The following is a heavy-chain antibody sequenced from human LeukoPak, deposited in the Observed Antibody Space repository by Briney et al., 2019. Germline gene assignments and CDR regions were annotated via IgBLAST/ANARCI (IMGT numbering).Heavy chain of an antibody. V-gene: IGHV3-7*01. CDR2: IRQDGGLK. CDR3: AREIVGAIKSYFDY. Sequence: SGGSLRLSCTASGFTFSNYWMSWVCQAPGKGLEWVANIRQDGGLKHCVDSVKGRFTISRDNAENSLYLQMNSLRAEDTAVYYCAREIVGAIKSYFDYWGQGTLVTASS. J-gene: IGHJ4*02. CDR1: GFTFSNYW. D-gene: IGHD1-26*01.